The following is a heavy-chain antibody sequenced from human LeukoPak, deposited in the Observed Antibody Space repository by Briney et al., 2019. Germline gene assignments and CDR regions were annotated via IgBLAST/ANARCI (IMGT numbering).Heavy chain of an antibody. J-gene: IGHJ3*02. Sequence: GESLKISCKGSGYSFTSYWIGWVRQMPGKGLEWMGIIHPRDSETRYSPSFQGQVTMSADKSITTAYLQWTSLKVSDTAMYYCARIYCSSTSCSGDAFDIWGQGTMVTVSS. CDR2: IHPRDSET. D-gene: IGHD2-2*01. CDR3: ARIYCSSTSCSGDAFDI. V-gene: IGHV5-51*01. CDR1: GYSFTSYW.